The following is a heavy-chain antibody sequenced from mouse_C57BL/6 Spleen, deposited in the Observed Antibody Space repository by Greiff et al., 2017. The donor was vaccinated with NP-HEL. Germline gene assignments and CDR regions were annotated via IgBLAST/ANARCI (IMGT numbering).Heavy chain of an antibody. Sequence: QVQLQQPGAELVKPGASVKLSCKASGYTFTSYWMHWVKQRPGQGLEWIGMIHPNSGSTNYNEKFKSKATLTVDKSSSTAYMQLSSLTSEDSAVYYCARRGGKLGDWYFDVWGTGTTVTVSS. D-gene: IGHD4-1*01. CDR3: ARRGGKLGDWYFDV. V-gene: IGHV1-64*01. CDR2: IHPNSGST. CDR1: GYTFTSYW. J-gene: IGHJ1*03.